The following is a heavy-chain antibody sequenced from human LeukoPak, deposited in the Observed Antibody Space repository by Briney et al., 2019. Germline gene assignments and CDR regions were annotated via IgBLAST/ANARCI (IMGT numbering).Heavy chain of an antibody. CDR2: ISSSSSTI. CDR1: GFTFSDYY. V-gene: IGHV3-11*04. D-gene: IGHD3-10*01. Sequence: PGGSLRLSCAASGFTFSDYYMSWIRQAPGKGLEWVSYISSSSSTIYYADSVKGRFTISRDNAKNSLYLQMNSLRAEDTAVYYCARTSYYYGSGSPYFDYWGQGTLVTVS. CDR3: ARTSYYYGSGSPYFDY. J-gene: IGHJ4*02.